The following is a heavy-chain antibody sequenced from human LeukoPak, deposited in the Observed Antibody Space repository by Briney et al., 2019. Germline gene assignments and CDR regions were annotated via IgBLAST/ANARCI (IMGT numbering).Heavy chain of an antibody. CDR1: GGSISSYY. Sequence: SETLSLTCTVSGGSISSYYWSWIRQPAGRGLEWIGRIYTSGSTNYNPSLKSRVTMSVDTSKNQFSLKLSSVTAADTAMYYCTREAGNTQYFDYWGQGTLVTVSS. D-gene: IGHD1-1*01. CDR3: TREAGNTQYFDY. V-gene: IGHV4-4*07. CDR2: IYTSGST. J-gene: IGHJ4*02.